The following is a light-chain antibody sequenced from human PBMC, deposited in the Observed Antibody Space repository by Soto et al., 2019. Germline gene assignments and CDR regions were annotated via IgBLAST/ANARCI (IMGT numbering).Light chain of an antibody. J-gene: IGLJ1*01. V-gene: IGLV2-14*01. CDR1: GSYIGDYNY. CDR2: EVS. CDR3: SSYTSTSSYV. Sequence: QSVLAQPASVSGSPGQSITISCAGTGSYIGDYNYVSWYQQHPGKAPKLMIYEVSNRPSGISNRFSGSKSGNTASLTISGLQADDEADYYCSSYTSTSSYVFGTGTKATVL.